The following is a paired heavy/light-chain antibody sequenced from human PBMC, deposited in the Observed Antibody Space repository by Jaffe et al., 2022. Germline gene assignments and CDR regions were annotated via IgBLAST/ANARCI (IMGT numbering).Light chain of an antibody. Sequence: SYELTQPPSVSVSPGQTARITCSGDALPKQYAYWYQQKPGQAPVLVIYKDSERPSGIPERFSGSSSGTTVTLTISGVQAEDEADYYCQSADSSGTHVVFGGGTKLTVL. CDR2: KDS. J-gene: IGLJ2*01. V-gene: IGLV3-25*03. CDR1: ALPKQY. CDR3: QSADSSGTHVV.
Heavy chain of an antibody. CDR2: IIPIFGTA. CDR3: ARDQDYYGSGSYRPGYFDY. J-gene: IGHJ4*02. V-gene: IGHV1-69*01. D-gene: IGHD3-10*01. CDR1: GGTFSSYA. Sequence: QVQLVQSGAEVKKPGSSVKVSCKASGGTFSSYAISWVRQAPGQGLEWMGGIIPIFGTANYAQKFQGRVTITADESTSTAYMELSSLRSEDTAVYYCARDQDYYGSGSYRPGYFDYWGQGTLVTVSS.